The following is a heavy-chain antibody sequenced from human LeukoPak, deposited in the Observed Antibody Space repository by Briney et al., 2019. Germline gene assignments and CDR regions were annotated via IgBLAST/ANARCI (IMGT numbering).Heavy chain of an antibody. CDR1: GYSISSGYY. CDR3: ARRSIAAADYFVY. D-gene: IGHD6-13*01. J-gene: IGHJ4*02. V-gene: IGHV4-38-2*01. CDR2: IYHSGST. Sequence: SETLSLTCAVSGYSISSGYYWGWIRQPPGKGLEWIGSIYHSGSTYYNPSLKSRVTISVDTSKNQFSLKLSSVTAADTAVYYCARRSIAAADYFVYWGQGTLVTVSS.